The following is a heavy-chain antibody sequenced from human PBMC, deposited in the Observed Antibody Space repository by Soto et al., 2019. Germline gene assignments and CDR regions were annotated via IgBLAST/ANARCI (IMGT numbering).Heavy chain of an antibody. Sequence: LRLSCAASGFTFSSYAMHWVRQAPGKGLEWVAVISYDGSNKYYADSVKGRFTISRDNSKNTLYLQMNSLRAEDTAVYYCARETYYDFWSGPYYGTDVWGQGTTVTVS. D-gene: IGHD3-3*01. V-gene: IGHV3-30-3*01. CDR3: ARETYYDFWSGPYYGTDV. J-gene: IGHJ6*02. CDR1: GFTFSSYA. CDR2: ISYDGSNK.